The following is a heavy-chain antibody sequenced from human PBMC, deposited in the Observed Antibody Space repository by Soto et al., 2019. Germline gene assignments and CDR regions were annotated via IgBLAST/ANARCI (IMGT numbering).Heavy chain of an antibody. CDR1: GFTFGDYA. J-gene: IGHJ4*02. Sequence: EVQLVESGGGLVQPGRSLRLSCTASGFTFGDYAMSWVRQAPGKGLEWVGFIRSKAYGGSTEYAASVKGRFTISTDDSKSIAYLQMNSMNTQDTAVYYWTNLEACGYYFGYWGQGTLVTVSS. D-gene: IGHD1-26*01. CDR3: TNLEACGYYFGY. V-gene: IGHV3-49*04. CDR2: IRSKAYGGST.